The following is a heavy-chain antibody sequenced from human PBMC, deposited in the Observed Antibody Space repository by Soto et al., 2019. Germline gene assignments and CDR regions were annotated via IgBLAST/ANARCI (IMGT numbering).Heavy chain of an antibody. V-gene: IGHV4-59*01. J-gene: IGHJ5*02. CDR3: ARQGIGDYVGAGENRFDP. CDR2: IYYSGST. CDR1: GGSISSYY. D-gene: IGHD4-17*01. Sequence: SENLSLTCTVSGGSISSYYWSWIRQPPGKGLEWIGYIYYSGSTNYNPSLKSRVTISVDTSKNQFSLKLSSVTAADTAVYYCARQGIGDYVGAGENRFDPCGQGTLVTVSS.